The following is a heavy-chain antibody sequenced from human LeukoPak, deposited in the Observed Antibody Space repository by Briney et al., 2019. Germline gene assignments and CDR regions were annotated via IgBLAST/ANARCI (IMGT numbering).Heavy chain of an antibody. D-gene: IGHD5-24*01. CDR2: ISYDGSNE. CDR1: GFTFRTYA. Sequence: PGGSLRLSCAASGFTFRTYAMHWVRQAPGKGLKWVAVISYDGSNEHYADDSVKGRFTISRDNSKNTLYLQMNSLRAEDTAVYYCARDLKTDGYNYDYFDYWGQGTLVTVSS. J-gene: IGHJ4*02. CDR3: ARDLKTDGYNYDYFDY. V-gene: IGHV3-30-3*01.